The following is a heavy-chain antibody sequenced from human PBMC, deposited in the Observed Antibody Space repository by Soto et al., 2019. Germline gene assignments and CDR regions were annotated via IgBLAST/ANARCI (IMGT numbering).Heavy chain of an antibody. D-gene: IGHD3-22*01. CDR2: IYSGGST. V-gene: IGHV3-66*01. J-gene: IGHJ4*02. CDR3: ARDKGYYDSSGYLAFDY. Sequence: GGSLRLSCAASGFTVSSNYMSWVRQAPGKGLEWVSVIYSGGSTYYADSVKGRFTISRDNSKNTLYLQMNSLRAEDTAVYYCARDKGYYDSSGYLAFDYWGQGTLVTVSS. CDR1: GFTVSSNY.